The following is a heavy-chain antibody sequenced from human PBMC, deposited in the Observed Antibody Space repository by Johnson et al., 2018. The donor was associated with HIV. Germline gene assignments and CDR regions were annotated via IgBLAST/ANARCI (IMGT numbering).Heavy chain of an antibody. CDR1: GFTFSSYG. J-gene: IGHJ3*02. CDR3: ARVGGYAFDI. Sequence: QVQLVESGGGVVQPGRSLRLSCAASGFTFSSYGMHWVRQAPGKGLEWVAIIWYDGSNKYYADSVKGRFTISRDNSKNSLYLQMNSLRAEDTAVYYCARVGGYAFDIWGQGTMVTVSS. D-gene: IGHD3-16*01. V-gene: IGHV3-33*01. CDR2: IWYDGSNK.